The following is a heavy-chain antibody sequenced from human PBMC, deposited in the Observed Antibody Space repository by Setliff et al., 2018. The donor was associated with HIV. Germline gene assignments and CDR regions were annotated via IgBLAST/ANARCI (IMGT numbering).Heavy chain of an antibody. Sequence: SETLSLTCNVSHSSVSEYYWGWIRQSPGKGLEWIGYVRQGGATKYNPAFQSRVTISLETSKNQGFLSLASVTAADTAVYFCAREDPNTYRPFDYWGQGSLVTVSS. CDR2: VRQGGAT. V-gene: IGHV4-59*02. CDR1: HSSVSEYY. J-gene: IGHJ4*03. CDR3: AREDPNTYRPFDY.